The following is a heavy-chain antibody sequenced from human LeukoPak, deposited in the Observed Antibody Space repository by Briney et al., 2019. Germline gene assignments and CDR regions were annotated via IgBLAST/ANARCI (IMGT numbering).Heavy chain of an antibody. CDR3: AKGLRLGELSSGFDY. V-gene: IGHV3-23*01. Sequence: GGSLRLSCGASGFTFSNYAMNWVRQAPGKGLEWVSGISNSGGSAYYADSVKGRFTISRDNSRNTQYLQMNSLRAEDTAVYYCAKGLRLGELSSGFDYWGQGTLVTVSS. CDR1: GFTFSNYA. D-gene: IGHD3-16*02. J-gene: IGHJ4*02. CDR2: ISNSGGSA.